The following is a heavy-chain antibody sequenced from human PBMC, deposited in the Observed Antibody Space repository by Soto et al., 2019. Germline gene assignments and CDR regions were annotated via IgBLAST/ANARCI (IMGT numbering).Heavy chain of an antibody. CDR2: ISYDGSNK. CDR1: GFTFSSYA. Sequence: QVQLVESGGGVVQPGRSLRLSCAASGFTFSSYAMHWVRQAPGKGLEWVAVISYDGSNKYYADSVKGRFTISRDNSKNTLYLQMNSLRAEDTAVYYCARDSYETQNFDYWGQGTLVTVSS. V-gene: IGHV3-30-3*01. J-gene: IGHJ4*02. CDR3: ARDSYETQNFDY. D-gene: IGHD5-18*01.